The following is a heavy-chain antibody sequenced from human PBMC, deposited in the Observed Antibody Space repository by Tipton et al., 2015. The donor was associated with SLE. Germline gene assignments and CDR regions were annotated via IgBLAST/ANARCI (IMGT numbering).Heavy chain of an antibody. CDR1: GGSISSSSYY. D-gene: IGHD3-3*01. CDR2: IYYSGST. J-gene: IGHJ6*02. V-gene: IGHV4-39*02. Sequence: TLSLTCTVSGGSISSSSYYWGWIRQPPGKGLEWIGSIYYSGSTYHNPSLKSRVTISVDRSKNQFSLKLSSVTAADTTVYYCAREVGITIFGVPMDVWGQGTTVIVSS. CDR3: AREVGITIFGVPMDV.